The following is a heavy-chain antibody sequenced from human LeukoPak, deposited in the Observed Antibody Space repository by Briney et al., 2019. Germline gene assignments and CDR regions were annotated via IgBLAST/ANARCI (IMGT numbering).Heavy chain of an antibody. CDR3: AKGVTNDY. CDR2: ISYDGSNK. J-gene: IGHJ4*02. V-gene: IGHV3-30*18. D-gene: IGHD4-17*01. CDR1: GFTFSSYG. Sequence: GGSLRLSCAASGFTFSSYGMHWVRQAPGKGLEWVAVISYDGSNKYYADSVKGRFTISRDNSKNTLYLQMNSLRVEDTAVYYCAKGVTNDYWGQGTLVTVSS.